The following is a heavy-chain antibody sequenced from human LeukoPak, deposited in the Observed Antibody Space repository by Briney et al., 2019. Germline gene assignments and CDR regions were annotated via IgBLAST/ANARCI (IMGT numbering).Heavy chain of an antibody. Sequence: ASVKVSCKASGGTFSSYAISWVRQAPGQGLEWVGWINPNSGGTNYAQKFQGRVTMTRDTSISTAYMELSRLRSDDTAVYYCARWAGSGDLGVYYFDYWGQGTLVTVSS. CDR1: GGTFSSYA. CDR3: ARWAGSGDLGVYYFDY. CDR2: INPNSGGT. J-gene: IGHJ4*02. V-gene: IGHV1-2*02. D-gene: IGHD2-8*02.